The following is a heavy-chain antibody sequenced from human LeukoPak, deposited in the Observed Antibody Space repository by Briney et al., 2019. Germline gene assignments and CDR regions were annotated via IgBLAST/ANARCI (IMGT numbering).Heavy chain of an antibody. Sequence: GGSLRLSCAASGFTFSGHAITWVRQAPGKGLECASVISGNGGSTYHADSVRGRFTMSRDNSKNTLYLQMNSLRAEDTAVYYCARLNGKYCSGGSCYVDYWGQGTLVTVSS. J-gene: IGHJ4*02. CDR3: ARLNGKYCSGGSCYVDY. D-gene: IGHD2-15*01. CDR2: ISGNGGST. CDR1: GFTFSGHA. V-gene: IGHV3-23*01.